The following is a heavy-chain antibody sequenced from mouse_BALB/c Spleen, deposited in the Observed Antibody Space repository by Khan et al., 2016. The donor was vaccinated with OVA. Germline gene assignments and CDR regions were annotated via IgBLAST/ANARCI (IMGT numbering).Heavy chain of an antibody. Sequence: EVQLQQSGAELVKPGASVKLSCTASGFNIKDTYMHWVKQRPEQGLEWIGRIDPANGNTNSDPKFQGKATITADTSSNTAYLQLSSLTSEDSAVYDWARYYWDEFTYWGQGTLVTVSA. CDR3: ARYYWDEFTY. J-gene: IGHJ3*01. D-gene: IGHD4-1*01. V-gene: IGHV14-3*02. CDR2: IDPANGNT. CDR1: GFNIKDTY.